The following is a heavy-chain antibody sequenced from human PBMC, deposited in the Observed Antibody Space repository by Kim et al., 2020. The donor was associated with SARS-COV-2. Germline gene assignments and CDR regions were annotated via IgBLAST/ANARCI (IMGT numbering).Heavy chain of an antibody. D-gene: IGHD1-1*01. J-gene: IGHJ4*02. CDR2: LYNGGST. V-gene: IGHV4-4*07. Sequence: SETLSLTCTVSGDSVSGGYWSWIRQPAGRGLEWIGRLYNGGSTDYNPSLKSRLTISVDKSQNQFSLTLNSVTAADTAVYYCAKSTGPVLEFDYWGQGTLV. CDR3: AKSTGPVLEFDY. CDR1: GDSVSGGY.